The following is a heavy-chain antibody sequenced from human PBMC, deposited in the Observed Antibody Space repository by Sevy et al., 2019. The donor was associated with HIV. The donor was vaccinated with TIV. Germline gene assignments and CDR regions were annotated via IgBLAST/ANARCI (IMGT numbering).Heavy chain of an antibody. J-gene: IGHJ3*02. Sequence: ASVKVSCKASGYTFTSYGISWVRQAPGQGLEWMGWISAYNGNTNYAQTLQGRVTMTTDTSTSTAYMELRSLRSDDTAVYYCARDSPRYYYDSSGYYYADAFDIWGQGTMVTVSS. D-gene: IGHD3-22*01. V-gene: IGHV1-18*04. CDR3: ARDSPRYYYDSSGYYYADAFDI. CDR2: ISAYNGNT. CDR1: GYTFTSYG.